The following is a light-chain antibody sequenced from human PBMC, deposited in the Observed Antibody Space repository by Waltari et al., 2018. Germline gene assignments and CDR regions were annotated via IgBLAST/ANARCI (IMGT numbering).Light chain of an antibody. V-gene: IGKV4-1*01. J-gene: IGKJ1*01. CDR1: QSVLYSSKNKNY. CDR2: WAS. Sequence: DIVMTQSPDSLAVSLGERATINCKSRQSVLYSSKNKNYLAWYQQKPGQPPKLLIYWASTRESGVPDRFSGSGSGTDFTLTISSLQAEDVAVYYCQQYYSTPSWTFGQGTKVEIK. CDR3: QQYYSTPSWT.